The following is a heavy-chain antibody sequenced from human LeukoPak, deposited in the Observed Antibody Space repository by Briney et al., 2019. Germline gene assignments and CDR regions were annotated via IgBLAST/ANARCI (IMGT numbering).Heavy chain of an antibody. Sequence: SETLSLTRTVSGGSISSYYWSWIRQPPGKGLEWIGYIYYSGSTNYNPSLKSRVTISVDTSKNQFSLKLSSVTAADTAVYYCARSPPCGDLGAFDIWGQGTMVTVSS. CDR2: IYYSGST. CDR3: ARSPPCGDLGAFDI. CDR1: GGSISSYY. J-gene: IGHJ3*02. V-gene: IGHV4-59*01. D-gene: IGHD4-17*01.